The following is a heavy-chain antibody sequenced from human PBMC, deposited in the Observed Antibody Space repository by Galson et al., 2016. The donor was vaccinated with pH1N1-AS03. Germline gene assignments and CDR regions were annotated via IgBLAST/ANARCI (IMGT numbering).Heavy chain of an antibody. D-gene: IGHD2-15*01. Sequence: SETLSLTCTVSGGSVNGYYWTWIRQPPGKGLEWIGQIFYIGDTLYTPSLRGRVTMSVDTSKNQLSLRLSSVTAADTAVYYCGRHLRSSYSMDVWGQRTTVTVSS. CDR1: GGSVNGYY. V-gene: IGHV4-59*08. CDR3: GRHLRSSYSMDV. CDR2: IFYIGDT. J-gene: IGHJ6*02.